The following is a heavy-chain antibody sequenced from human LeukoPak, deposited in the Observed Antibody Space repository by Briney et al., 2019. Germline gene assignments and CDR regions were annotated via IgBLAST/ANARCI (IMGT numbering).Heavy chain of an antibody. V-gene: IGHV1-2*02. CDR2: INPNSGGT. CDR1: GFTFTGQY. D-gene: IGHD5-18*01. Sequence: ASVKISCKASGFTFTGQYLHWVRQAPGQGLEWMGWINPNSGGTNSPQKFQGRVTMTRDMSISAAYMDLSRLRSDDTPVHFCASGYSYHYQDYWGQGTMVTVCS. J-gene: IGHJ4*02. CDR3: ASGYSYHYQDY.